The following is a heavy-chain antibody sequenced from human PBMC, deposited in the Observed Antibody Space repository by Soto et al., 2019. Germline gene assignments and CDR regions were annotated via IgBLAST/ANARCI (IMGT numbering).Heavy chain of an antibody. CDR1: GYTFTGYY. V-gene: IGHV1-2*02. CDR3: ARRASSDWSPSYYYFDY. CDR2: INPNSGGT. J-gene: IGHJ4*02. D-gene: IGHD6-19*01. Sequence: QVQLVQSGAEVKKPGASVKVSCQASGYTFTGYYMHWVRQAPGQGLEWMGWINPNSGGTNYAQKFQGRVTMTRDTSISTAYMELSRLRSDDTAVYYCARRASSDWSPSYYYFDYWGQGTLVTVSS.